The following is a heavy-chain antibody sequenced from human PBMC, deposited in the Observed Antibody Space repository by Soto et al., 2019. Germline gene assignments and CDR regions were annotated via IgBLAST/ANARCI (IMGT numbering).Heavy chain of an antibody. J-gene: IGHJ6*02. Sequence: QVQLEQSGAEVKKPGASVKVSCKASGYTFTRSGISWVRQAPGQGPEWMGWISSYNGDTNYAQTFQGRVTMTTDTSPSTAYMELRSLRSDDTAVYYCGREGVAPYYYYGMDVWGQGTPVTVSS. CDR2: ISSYNGDT. V-gene: IGHV1-18*01. D-gene: IGHD5-12*01. CDR1: GYTFTRSG. CDR3: GREGVAPYYYYGMDV.